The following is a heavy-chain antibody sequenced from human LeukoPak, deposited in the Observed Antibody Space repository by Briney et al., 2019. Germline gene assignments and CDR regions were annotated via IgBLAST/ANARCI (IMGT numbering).Heavy chain of an antibody. J-gene: IGHJ5*02. D-gene: IGHD1-20*01. CDR1: GFTFGDHA. CDR2: VRGKAYGGTT. V-gene: IGHV3-49*04. CDR3: TSSNPYNWNDVGWFDP. Sequence: TGGSLRLSCTISGFTFGDHAMTWVRQAPGRGLEWLGIVRGKAYGGTTEYAASVKGRFTISRDDSKSIVYLQMNSLEIEDTALYYCTSSNPYNWNDVGWFDPWGQGTLVTVSS.